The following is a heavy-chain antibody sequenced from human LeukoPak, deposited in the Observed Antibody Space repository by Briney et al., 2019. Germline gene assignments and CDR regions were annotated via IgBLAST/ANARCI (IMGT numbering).Heavy chain of an antibody. D-gene: IGHD5-18*01. CDR1: GFTFSSYW. CDR2: IKQDGSEK. V-gene: IGHV3-7*04. J-gene: IGHJ3*02. Sequence: GGSLRLSCAASGFTFSSYWMSWVRQAPGKGLEWVANIKQDGSEKYYVDSVKGRFTISRDNSKNTLYLQMNSLRADDTAVYYCAGVDAAMPDAFDIWGQGTTVTVSS. CDR3: AGVDAAMPDAFDI.